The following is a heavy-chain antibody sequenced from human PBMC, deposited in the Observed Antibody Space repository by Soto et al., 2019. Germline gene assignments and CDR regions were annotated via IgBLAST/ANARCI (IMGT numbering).Heavy chain of an antibody. Sequence: QVQLVESGGGVVQPGRSLRLSCAASGFTFSSYGMHWVRQAPGKGLEWVAVISYDGSNKYYADSVKGRFTISRDNSKNTLYLQMNSLRAEDTAVYSCATAFLPGYWGQGTLVTVSS. CDR1: GFTFSSYG. J-gene: IGHJ4*02. CDR2: ISYDGSNK. V-gene: IGHV3-30*03. CDR3: ATAFLPGY.